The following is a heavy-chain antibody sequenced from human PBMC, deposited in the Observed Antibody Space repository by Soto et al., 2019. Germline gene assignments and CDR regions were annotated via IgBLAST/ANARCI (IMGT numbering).Heavy chain of an antibody. V-gene: IGHV1-18*01. J-gene: IGHJ4*02. CDR3: ARVEYYYDSSGYPSDY. D-gene: IGHD3-22*01. CDR2: ISAYNGNT. CDR1: GYTFTSYG. Sequence: ASVKVSCKASGYTFTSYGISWVRQAPGQGLEWMGWISAYNGNTNYAQKLQGRVTMTTDISTSTAYMELRSLRSDDTAVYYCARVEYYYDSSGYPSDYWGQGTLVTVSS.